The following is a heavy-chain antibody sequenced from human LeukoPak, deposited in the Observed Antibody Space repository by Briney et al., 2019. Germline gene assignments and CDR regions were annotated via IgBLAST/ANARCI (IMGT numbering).Heavy chain of an antibody. CDR1: GFTFSSSE. V-gene: IGHV3-48*03. Sequence: PGGSLRLSCAAFGFTFSSSEMNWVRQAPGKGLEWVSYISGSGSTKNYADSVKGRFTTSRDNAKNSLYLQMNSLRAEDTAVYYCAKAGYSSSSFDYYYYMDVWGKGTTVTVSS. D-gene: IGHD6-6*01. CDR3: AKAGYSSSSFDYYYYMDV. CDR2: ISGSGSTK. J-gene: IGHJ6*03.